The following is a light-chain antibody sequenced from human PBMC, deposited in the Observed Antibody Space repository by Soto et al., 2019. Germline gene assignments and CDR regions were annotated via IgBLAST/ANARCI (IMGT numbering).Light chain of an antibody. V-gene: IGKV3-20*01. J-gene: IGKJ1*01. CDR1: QSVSSSY. Sequence: EIVLTQSPGTLSLSPGERATLSCRASQSVSSSYLAGYQQKPGQAPRPLIYGASSRAIGIPDRFSGSGSGTDFTLTISRLEPEDFAVYYCQQYGSSPWTFGQRTKVDIK. CDR2: GAS. CDR3: QQYGSSPWT.